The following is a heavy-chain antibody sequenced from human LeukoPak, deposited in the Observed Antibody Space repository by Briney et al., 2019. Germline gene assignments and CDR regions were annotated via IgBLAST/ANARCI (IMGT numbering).Heavy chain of an antibody. CDR3: AKEYGYTYGEFDY. D-gene: IGHD5-18*01. CDR2: INPNSGGT. J-gene: IGHJ4*02. Sequence: GASVKVSCKASGYTFTGYYMHWVRQAPGQGLEWMGWINPNSGGTNYAQKFQGRVTMTRDTSISTAYMELSRLRSDDTAVYYCAKEYGYTYGEFDYWGQGTLVTVSS. V-gene: IGHV1-2*02. CDR1: GYTFTGYY.